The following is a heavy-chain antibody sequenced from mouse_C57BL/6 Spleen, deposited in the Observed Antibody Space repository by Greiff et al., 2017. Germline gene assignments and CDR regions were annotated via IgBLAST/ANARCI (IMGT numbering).Heavy chain of an antibody. CDR1: GYTFTNYW. Sequence: VKLMESGAELVRPGTSVKMSCKASGYTFTNYWIGWAKQRPGHGLEWIGDIYPGGGYTNYNEKFKGKATLTADKSSSTAYMQFSSLTSEDSAIYYCARLRDYCDYWGQGTTLTVSS. J-gene: IGHJ2*01. CDR2: IYPGGGYT. V-gene: IGHV1-63*01. CDR3: ARLRDYCDY.